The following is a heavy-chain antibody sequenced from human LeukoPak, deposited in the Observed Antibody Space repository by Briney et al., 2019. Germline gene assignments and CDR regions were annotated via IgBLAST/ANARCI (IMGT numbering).Heavy chain of an antibody. Sequence: GGSLRLSCAASGFTFTNYAMSWVRQAPGEGPEWVSPISGSGGSTYYADSVKGRFTISRDISKNTLYLQIHSLRAEDTAVYYCAKAISRYYYDSSGPYYFDSWSQGTLVTVSS. J-gene: IGHJ4*02. CDR2: ISGSGGST. D-gene: IGHD3-22*01. CDR3: AKAISRYYYDSSGPYYFDS. V-gene: IGHV3-23*01. CDR1: GFTFTNYA.